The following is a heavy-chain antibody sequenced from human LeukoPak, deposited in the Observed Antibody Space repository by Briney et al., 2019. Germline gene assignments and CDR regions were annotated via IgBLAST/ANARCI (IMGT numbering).Heavy chain of an antibody. V-gene: IGHV3-23*01. CDR3: AIGRSNMIRGP. J-gene: IGHJ5*02. CDR1: GFSFSSYA. D-gene: IGHD3-10*01. Sequence: GGSLRLSCVASGFSFSSYAMNWVRQAPGKGLEWISAISGDGDFTYYADSVKGRFSISRDNSNGTLFLQMNSLRVEETAVYYSAIGRSNMIRGPWGQGTLVTVSS. CDR2: ISGDGDFT.